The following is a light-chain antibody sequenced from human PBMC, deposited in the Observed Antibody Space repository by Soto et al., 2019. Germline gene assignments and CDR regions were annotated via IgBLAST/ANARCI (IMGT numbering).Light chain of an antibody. CDR1: QSVTNY. CDR2: GAS. V-gene: IGKV3-11*01. CDR3: LQRYNWPPVT. Sequence: ESVLTQSPASLSLYPGERATLCCRASQSVTNYLDWYQQKPGQAPRLLIYGASNRATGVPARFSGSGSGTDFTLTISSLEPEDFAVYYCLQRYNWPPVTFGQGTRLEIK. J-gene: IGKJ5*01.